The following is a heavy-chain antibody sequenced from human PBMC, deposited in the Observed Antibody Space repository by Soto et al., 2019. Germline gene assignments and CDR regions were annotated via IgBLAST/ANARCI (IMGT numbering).Heavy chain of an antibody. CDR1: GFTFSSYA. CDR2: ISGSGGST. Sequence: GGSLRLSCAASGFTFSSYAMSWVRQAPGKGLEWVSAISGSGGSTYYADSVKGRFTISRDNSKNTLYLQMNSLRAEDTAVYYCAKAEVGFGEPNWFDPWGQGTLVTVSS. V-gene: IGHV3-23*01. D-gene: IGHD3-10*01. CDR3: AKAEVGFGEPNWFDP. J-gene: IGHJ5*02.